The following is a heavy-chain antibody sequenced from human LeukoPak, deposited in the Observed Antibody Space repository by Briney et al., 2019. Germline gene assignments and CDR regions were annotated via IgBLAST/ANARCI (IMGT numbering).Heavy chain of an antibody. V-gene: IGHV1-69*05. CDR2: IIPIFGTA. CDR3: ARVPFLEWLLYDGNWFDH. J-gene: IGHJ5*02. CDR1: GGTFSSYA. D-gene: IGHD3-3*01. Sequence: EASVKVSCKASGGTFSSYAISWVRQAPGQGLEWMGGIIPIFGTANYAQKFQGRVTITTDESTSTAYMELSSLRSEDTAVYYCARVPFLEWLLYDGNWFDHWGQGTLVTVSS.